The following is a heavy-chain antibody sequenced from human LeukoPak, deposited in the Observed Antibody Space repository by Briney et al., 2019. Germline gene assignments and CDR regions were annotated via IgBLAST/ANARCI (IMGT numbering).Heavy chain of an antibody. V-gene: IGHV1-69*05. D-gene: IGHD3-10*01. Sequence: SVKVSCKASVGTFSSYAISWVRQAPGQGLEWMGGIIPIFGTANYAQKFQGRVTITTNESTSTAYTELSSMRSEDTAVYYCARGPAGRITMVRGVTTYYYYYMDVWGKGTTVTVSS. CDR3: ARGPAGRITMVRGVTTYYYYYMDV. J-gene: IGHJ6*03. CDR2: IIPIFGTA. CDR1: VGTFSSYA.